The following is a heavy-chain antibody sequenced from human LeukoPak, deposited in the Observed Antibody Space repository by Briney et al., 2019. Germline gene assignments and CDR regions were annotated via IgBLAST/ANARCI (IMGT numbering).Heavy chain of an antibody. V-gene: IGHV1-69*06. CDR1: GGTFSSYA. J-gene: IGHJ4*02. Sequence: SVKVSCKASGGTFSSYAISWVRQAPGQGLEWMGGIIPIFGTANYAQKFQGRVTITADKSTSTAYMELSSLRSEDTAVYYCASEDRYSSSWYYFDYWGQGTLVTVSS. CDR3: ASEDRYSSSWYYFDY. D-gene: IGHD6-13*01. CDR2: IIPIFGTA.